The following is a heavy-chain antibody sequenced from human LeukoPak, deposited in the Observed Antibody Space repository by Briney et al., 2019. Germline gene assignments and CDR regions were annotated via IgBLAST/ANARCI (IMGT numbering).Heavy chain of an antibody. V-gene: IGHV3-23*01. J-gene: IGHJ3*02. CDR1: GFIFSHYG. Sequence: GALRLSCAASGFIFSHYGMNWVRQAPGKGLEWVSGITSRSTTYYADSVKGRFTISRDNSKNTLYLQMNSLRAEDTAVYYCAKDSFPRVVLDAFDIWGQGTMVTVSS. CDR2: ITSRSTT. CDR3: AKDSFPRVVLDAFDI. D-gene: IGHD3-3*01.